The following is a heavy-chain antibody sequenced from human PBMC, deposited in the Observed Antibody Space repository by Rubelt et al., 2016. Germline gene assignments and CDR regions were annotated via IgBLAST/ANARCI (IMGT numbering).Heavy chain of an antibody. J-gene: IGHJ4*02. CDR2: IYYSGST. Sequence: SWIRQPPGKGLEWIGYIYYSGSTNYNPSLKSRVTISVDTSKNQFSLKLSSVTAADTAVYYCARRGGYLGVYYFDYWGQGTLVTVSS. CDR3: ARRGGYLGVYYFDY. D-gene: IGHD5-18*01. V-gene: IGHV4-59*01.